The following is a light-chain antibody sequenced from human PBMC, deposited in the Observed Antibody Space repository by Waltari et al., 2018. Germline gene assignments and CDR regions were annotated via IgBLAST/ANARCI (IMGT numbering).Light chain of an antibody. CDR2: DVR. CDR3: SSYTPSSTL. V-gene: IGLV2-14*03. CDR1: SSDVGDYEH. J-gene: IGLJ1*01. Sequence: QSALTQPASVSGSPGQSITISCTGTSSDVGDYEHVSWYQQHSGKAPKLMIYDVRKRPSGVSIRFSGSNSGNTASLTISGLQAEDESDYYCSSYTPSSTLFGTGTKVTVL.